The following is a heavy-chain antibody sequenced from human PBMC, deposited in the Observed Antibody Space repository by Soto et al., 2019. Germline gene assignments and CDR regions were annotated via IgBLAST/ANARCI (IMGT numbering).Heavy chain of an antibody. CDR2: IIPIFGTA. CDR3: ARERETLEGNWFDP. Sequence: ASVKVSCKASGGTFSSYAISWVRQAPGQGLEWMGGIIPIFGTANYAQKFQGRVTITADESTSTAYMELSSLRSEDTAVYYCARERETLEGNWFDPWGQGTLVTVSS. CDR1: GGTFSSYA. V-gene: IGHV1-69*13. J-gene: IGHJ5*02.